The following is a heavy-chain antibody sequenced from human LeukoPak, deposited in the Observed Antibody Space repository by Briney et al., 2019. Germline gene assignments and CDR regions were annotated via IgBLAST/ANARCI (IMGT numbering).Heavy chain of an antibody. J-gene: IGHJ5*02. CDR3: ARMDGAVTPANWFDP. D-gene: IGHD4-17*01. V-gene: IGHV4-31*03. Sequence: PSETLSLTCTVSGGSISSGGYYWSWIRQHPGKGLEWIGYIYYSGSTYYNPSLKSRVTISVDTSKNQFSLKLSSVTAADTAVYYCARMDGAVTPANWFDPWGQGTLVTVSS. CDR1: GGSISSGGYY. CDR2: IYYSGST.